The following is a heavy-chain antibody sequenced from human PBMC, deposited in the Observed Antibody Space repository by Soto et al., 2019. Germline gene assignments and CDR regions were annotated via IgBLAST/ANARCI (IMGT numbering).Heavy chain of an antibody. CDR1: GYSFTSYW. J-gene: IGHJ4*02. V-gene: IGHV5-51*01. CDR3: ARAVGARRSSGWYYFDY. CDR2: IYPGDSYT. Sequence: GESLKISCKGSGYSFTSYWFGWVRQMPAKGLVWMGIIYPGDSYTRYSPSFQGQVTISADKSISTAYLQWSSLKASDTAMYYCARAVGARRSSGWYYFDYWGQGTLVTVSS. D-gene: IGHD6-19*01.